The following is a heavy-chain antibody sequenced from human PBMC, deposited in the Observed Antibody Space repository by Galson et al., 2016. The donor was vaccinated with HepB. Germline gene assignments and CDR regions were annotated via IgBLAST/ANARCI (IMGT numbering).Heavy chain of an antibody. CDR3: ARRHEYCPPVGCSVDY. CDR2: DSMDGRRK. J-gene: IGHJ4*02. V-gene: IGHV3-30*03. CDR1: GFTFSGYG. Sequence: SLRLSCAASGFTFSGYGMHWVRQAPGKGLEWLAADSMDGRRKFYADSVKGRFTISRDNSNNMLFLQMSSLRTDDTAIYYCARRHEYCPPVGCSVDYWGQGTLVPVSS. D-gene: IGHD2/OR15-2a*01.